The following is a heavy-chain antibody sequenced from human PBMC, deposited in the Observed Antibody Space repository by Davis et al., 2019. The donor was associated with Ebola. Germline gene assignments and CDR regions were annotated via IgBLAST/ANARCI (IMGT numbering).Heavy chain of an antibody. CDR3: ARGGGSTQSGIDS. Sequence: SVKVSCKASGYTFARYGITWVRQAPGQGLEWVGWTNPYNGDTNYVQKLQGRVTMTTDTSTSTAYMEVRSLRSDDTAVYYCARGGGSTQSGIDSWGQGTLVTVSS. V-gene: IGHV1-18*04. CDR2: TNPYNGDT. J-gene: IGHJ4*02. D-gene: IGHD3-10*01. CDR1: GYTFARYG.